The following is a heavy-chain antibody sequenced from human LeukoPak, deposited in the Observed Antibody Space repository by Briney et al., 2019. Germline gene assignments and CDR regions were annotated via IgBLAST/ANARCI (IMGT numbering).Heavy chain of an antibody. V-gene: IGHV4-4*02. Sequence: SETLSLTCAVSGGSISSSDWWSWVRQPPGKGLEWIGEIYHSGSTNYNPSLMSRVTISIDKSKNQFSLKLTSVTAADTAVYYCARAARVAGYFDYWGQGMLVTVSS. CDR2: IYHSGST. J-gene: IGHJ4*02. D-gene: IGHD6-19*01. CDR3: ARAARVAGYFDY. CDR1: GGSISSSDW.